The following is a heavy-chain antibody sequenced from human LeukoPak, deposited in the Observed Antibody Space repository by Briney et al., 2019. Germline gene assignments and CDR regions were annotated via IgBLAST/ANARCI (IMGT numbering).Heavy chain of an antibody. D-gene: IGHD3-10*01. Sequence: GGSLRLSCAASGFTFSSYWMHWVRQAPGKGLVWVSRINSDGSSTNYADSVKGRFTISRDNAKNTLYLQMNSLRAKDTAVYYCTRGGVWFGELLSHDAFDTWGQGTMVTVSS. CDR2: INSDGSST. CDR3: TRGGVWFGELLSHDAFDT. V-gene: IGHV3-74*01. J-gene: IGHJ3*02. CDR1: GFTFSSYW.